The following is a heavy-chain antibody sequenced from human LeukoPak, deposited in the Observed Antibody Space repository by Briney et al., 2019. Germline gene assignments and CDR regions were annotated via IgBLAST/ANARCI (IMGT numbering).Heavy chain of an antibody. CDR3: AKPYYYDSSGYYYYYYYGMDV. CDR1: GYTFTGYY. J-gene: IGHJ6*02. Sequence: ASVEVSCKASGYTFTGYYMHWVRQAPGQGREWMGWINPKSGGTNYAQKFQGRVTMTRDTSISTAYMELRRLRSDDTAVYYCAKPYYYDSSGYYYYYYYGMDVWGQGTTVTVSS. V-gene: IGHV1-2*02. CDR2: INPKSGGT. D-gene: IGHD3-22*01.